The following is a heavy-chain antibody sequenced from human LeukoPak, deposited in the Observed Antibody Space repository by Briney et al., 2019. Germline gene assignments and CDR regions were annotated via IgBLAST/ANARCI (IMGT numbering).Heavy chain of an antibody. V-gene: IGHV3-30-3*01. D-gene: IGHD6-19*01. CDR2: ISYDGSKR. J-gene: IGHJ4*02. CDR3: AKDPGYSSGWD. CDR1: GFTFSTYA. Sequence: GGSLRLSCAASGFTFSTYAVHWVRQAPGKGLEWVAVISYDGSKRYYADSVKGRFTISRDNSKNTLYLQMNSLRAEDTAVYYCAKDPGYSSGWDWGQGTLVTASS.